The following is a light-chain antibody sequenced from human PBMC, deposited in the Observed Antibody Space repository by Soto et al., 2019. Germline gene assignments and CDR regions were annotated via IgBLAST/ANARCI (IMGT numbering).Light chain of an antibody. J-gene: IGLJ2*01. CDR3: SSYAGSNNPVI. V-gene: IGLV2-8*01. CDR1: SSDVGGYNY. CDR2: EVS. Sequence: QSALTQPPSASGSPGQSVTISCTGTSSDVGGYNYVSWYQQHPGKAPKFMIYEVSKRPSGVPDRFSGSKSGNTASLTVSGLQADDEADYDCSSYAGSNNPVIFGGGTKLT.